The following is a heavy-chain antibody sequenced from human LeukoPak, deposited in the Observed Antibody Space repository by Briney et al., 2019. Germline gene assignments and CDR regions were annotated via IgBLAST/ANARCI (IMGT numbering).Heavy chain of an antibody. CDR2: ISSSSSTI. J-gene: IGHJ4*02. V-gene: IGHV3-48*04. CDR1: GFTFSSYS. Sequence: GGSLRLSCAASGFTFSSYSMNWVRQAPGKGLEWVSYISSSSSTIYCADSVKGRFTVSRDNAKNTLFLQMNSLRAEDTAVYFCARDVVLGSGSCASWGQGTLVTVSS. CDR3: ARDVVLGSGSCAS. D-gene: IGHD3-10*01.